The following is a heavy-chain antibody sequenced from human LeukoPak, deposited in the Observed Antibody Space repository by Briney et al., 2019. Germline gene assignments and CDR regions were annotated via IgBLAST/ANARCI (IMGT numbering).Heavy chain of an antibody. CDR2: IIPIFCTA. CDR1: GGTFNSYA. CDR3: SKAATYGEHDT. Sequence: SVKVSCKASGGTFNSYAISGVRQAPGQGLEWMGGIIPIFCTANYAQKFQGRVTITGDESTSTAYMELSSRRSEDAAVYYCSKAATYGEHDTWGQGRLVSVSS. D-gene: IGHD4-17*01. J-gene: IGHJ5*02. V-gene: IGHV1-69*13.